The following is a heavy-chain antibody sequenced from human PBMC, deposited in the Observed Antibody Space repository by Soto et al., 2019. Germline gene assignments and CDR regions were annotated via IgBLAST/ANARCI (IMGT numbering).Heavy chain of an antibody. Sequence: QVQLVESGGGVVQPGRSLRLSCAASGFTFSSYGMHWVRQAPGKGLEWVAVISYDGSNKYYADSVKGRFTISRDNSKNTLYLQMNSLRAEDTAVYYCAKDLSSAPVMDVWGKGTTVTVSS. CDR2: ISYDGSNK. CDR1: GFTFSSYG. J-gene: IGHJ6*03. V-gene: IGHV3-30*18. CDR3: AKDLSSAPVMDV. D-gene: IGHD6-6*01.